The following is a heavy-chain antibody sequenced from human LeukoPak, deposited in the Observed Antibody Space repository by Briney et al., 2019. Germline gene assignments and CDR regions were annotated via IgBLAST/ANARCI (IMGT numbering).Heavy chain of an antibody. D-gene: IGHD3-10*01. V-gene: IGHV3-73*01. Sequence: PGGSLRLSCAASGLTFSGADIHWVRQASGKGLERVGRIRSKGNRYATAYAASVEGRFTISRDDSKNTAYLQMNSLKTEDTAVYYCTHYGSGSYSTDYWGQGTLVTVSS. CDR1: GLTFSGAD. CDR2: IRSKGNRYAT. CDR3: THYGSGSYSTDY. J-gene: IGHJ4*02.